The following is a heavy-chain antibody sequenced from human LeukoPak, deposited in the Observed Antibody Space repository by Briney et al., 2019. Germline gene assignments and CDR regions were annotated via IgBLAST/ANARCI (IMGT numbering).Heavy chain of an antibody. CDR2: IYHSGST. CDR1: GFTFSSYA. CDR3: ARGTTLYFQH. Sequence: LRLSCAASGFTFSSYAMSWVRQAPGKGLEWIGYIYHSGSTYYNPSLKSRVTISVDRSKNQFSLKLSSVTAADTAVYYCARGTTLYFQHWGQGTLVTVSS. J-gene: IGHJ1*01. D-gene: IGHD1-14*01. V-gene: IGHV4-30-2*01.